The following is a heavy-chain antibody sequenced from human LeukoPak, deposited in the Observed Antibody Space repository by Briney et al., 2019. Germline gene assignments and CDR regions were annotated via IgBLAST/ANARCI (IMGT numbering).Heavy chain of an antibody. Sequence: SETLSLTCTVSGGSISSGGYYWSWIRQSPGKGLEWIGYIYYRGSSYYNPSLKSRVTISEDTSKNQFSLDLSSVTAADTAVYYCARRVSGGSFDFWGQGTLVTVSS. CDR3: ARRVSGGSFDF. J-gene: IGHJ4*02. V-gene: IGHV4-31*03. D-gene: IGHD2-15*01. CDR2: IYYRGSS. CDR1: GGSISSGGYY.